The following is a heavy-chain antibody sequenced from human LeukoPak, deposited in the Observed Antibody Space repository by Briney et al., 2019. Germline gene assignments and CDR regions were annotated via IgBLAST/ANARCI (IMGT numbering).Heavy chain of an antibody. CDR1: GFSFAGYG. V-gene: IGHV3-30*03. Sequence: GRSLRLSCAASGFSFAGYGMHWVRQAPGRGLEWVAVTTYDGRNKYYADSVKGRFTISRDNSKNTLYLQMNSLRAEDTAVYYCARDQTYYYYGVDVWGQGTTVTVSS. CDR2: TTYDGRNK. CDR3: ARDQTYYYYGVDV. J-gene: IGHJ6*02.